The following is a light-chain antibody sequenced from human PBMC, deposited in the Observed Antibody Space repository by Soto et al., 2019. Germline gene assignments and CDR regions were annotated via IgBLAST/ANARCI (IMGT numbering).Light chain of an antibody. CDR1: QSINKW. V-gene: IGKV1-5*03. J-gene: IGKJ1*01. CDR2: EVS. CDR3: QHYSGDRAT. Sequence: DICLTRWPSNLSASVGDRVTISCRASQSINKWLAWYQHKPGKAPNLLIYEVSTLHSGVPSRFSGSGSGTEFTLTISSLRPDDFATYYCQHYSGDRATFGQGTKVDIK.